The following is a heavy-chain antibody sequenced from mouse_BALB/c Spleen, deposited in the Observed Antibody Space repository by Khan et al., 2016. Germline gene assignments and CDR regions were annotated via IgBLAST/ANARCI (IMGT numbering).Heavy chain of an antibody. J-gene: IGHJ2*01. CDR2: INPDSSTI. CDR1: GFDFSRYW. V-gene: IGHV4-1*02. D-gene: IGHD2-2*01. CDR3: ARGDYGYDYFDY. Sequence: EVKLLESGGGLVQPGGSLKLSCAASGFDFSRYWMSWVRQAPGKGLEWIGEINPDSSTINYTPSLKDKFIISRDNAKNTLNRKMSKVRSEDTALYYCARGDYGYDYFDYWGQGTTLTVSS.